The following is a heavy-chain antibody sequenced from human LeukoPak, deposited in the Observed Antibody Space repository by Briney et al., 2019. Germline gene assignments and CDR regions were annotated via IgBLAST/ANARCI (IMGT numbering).Heavy chain of an antibody. CDR1: GFTFSTYA. CDR3: AKVPSL. J-gene: IGHJ4*02. CDR2: ISGNGGST. Sequence: GGSLRLSCAASGFTFSTYAMSWVRQAPGKGLEGGSGISGNGGSTFYADSVKGRFTISRDNSKNTLYLQMNSLRAEDTAGYYLAKVPSLGGQGSLVTV. V-gene: IGHV3-23*01.